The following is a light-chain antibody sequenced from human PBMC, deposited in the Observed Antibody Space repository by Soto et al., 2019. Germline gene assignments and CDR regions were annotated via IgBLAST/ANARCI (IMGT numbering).Light chain of an antibody. CDR2: DAS. V-gene: IGKV1-5*01. CDR1: QSVSGW. Sequence: DIQMTQSPSTLSASVGDTVTVTFRASQSVSGWLDGYQQKPGEAPKLLIYDASALPRGVPSRFSSSGSGTKFTLTIASLQPDDFATYYCQQYETFSVTFGPGTKVEI. J-gene: IGKJ1*01. CDR3: QQYETFSVT.